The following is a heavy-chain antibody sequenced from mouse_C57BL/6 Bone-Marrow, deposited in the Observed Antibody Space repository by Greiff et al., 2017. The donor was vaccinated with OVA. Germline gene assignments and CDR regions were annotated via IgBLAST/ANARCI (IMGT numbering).Heavy chain of an antibody. J-gene: IGHJ2*01. D-gene: IGHD2-1*01. CDR2: INPGSGGT. V-gene: IGHV1-54*01. Sequence: VQLQQSGAELVRPGTSVKVSCKASGYAFTNYLIEWVKQRPGQGLEWIGVINPGSGGTNYNEKFKGKATLTADKSSSTAYMQLSSLTSEDSAVYFCARLCNYVIDYWGQGTTLTVSS. CDR3: ARLCNYVIDY. CDR1: GYAFTNYL.